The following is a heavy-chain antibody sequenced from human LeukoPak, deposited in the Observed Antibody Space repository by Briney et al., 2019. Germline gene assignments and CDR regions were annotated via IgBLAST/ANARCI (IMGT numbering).Heavy chain of an antibody. Sequence: SETLSLTCTVSAGSISSYYWSWIRQHPGKRLEWIGHIYYSGSTNYNPSLKSRVTISVDTSKNQFSLKLSSVTAADTAVYYCASRSSIWSGYQDTLYYFDSWGQGTLVTVSS. D-gene: IGHD3-3*01. V-gene: IGHV4-59*01. CDR2: IYYSGST. J-gene: IGHJ4*02. CDR1: AGSISSYY. CDR3: ASRSSIWSGYQDTLYYFDS.